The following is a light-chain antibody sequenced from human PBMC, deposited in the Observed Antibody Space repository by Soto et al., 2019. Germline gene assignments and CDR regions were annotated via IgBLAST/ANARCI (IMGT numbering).Light chain of an antibody. CDR2: DAS. CDR1: QSISSW. V-gene: IGKV1-5*01. J-gene: IGKJ1*01. Sequence: DIQMTQSPSTLSASVGDRVTITCRASQSISSWMAWYQQKPGKAPKLLIYDASSLESGVPSRFSGSGAGTEFTLTISSLQPDYFATYYRQQYNSLWTFGQGTKVEIK. CDR3: QQYNSLWT.